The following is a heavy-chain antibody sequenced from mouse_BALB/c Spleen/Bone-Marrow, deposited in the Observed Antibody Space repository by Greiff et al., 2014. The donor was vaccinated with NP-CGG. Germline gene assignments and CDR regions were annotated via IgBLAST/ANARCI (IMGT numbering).Heavy chain of an antibody. V-gene: IGHV5-17*02. CDR1: GFTFSSFA. CDR3: ARSGSSSGYFDY. J-gene: IGHJ2*01. D-gene: IGHD1-1*01. CDR2: ISSGSSTI. Sequence: DVMLVESGGGLVQPGGSRKLSCAASGFTFSSFAMHWVRQAPEKGLEWVAYISSGSSTIYYADTVMSRFTISRDNPKNTLFLQMTSLRSEGTAMYYCARSGSSSGYFDYWGQGTTLTVSS.